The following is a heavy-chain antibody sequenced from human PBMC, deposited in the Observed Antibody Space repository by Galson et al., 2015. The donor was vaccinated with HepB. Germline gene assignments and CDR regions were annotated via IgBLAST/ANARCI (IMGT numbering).Heavy chain of an antibody. J-gene: IGHJ6*02. CDR1: KFSFSDYA. CDR2: ISGSGIST. CDR3: AKDQNCTKSVCYTYFYNGMDV. Sequence: SLRLSCAASKFSFSDYAMSWVRQAPGKGLERLSFISGSGISTYYANSVKGRFTISRDNSNNMLYLQMNSLRAEDTAVYYCAKDQNCTKSVCYTYFYNGMDVWGQGTTVTVSS. D-gene: IGHD2-8*01. V-gene: IGHV3-23*01.